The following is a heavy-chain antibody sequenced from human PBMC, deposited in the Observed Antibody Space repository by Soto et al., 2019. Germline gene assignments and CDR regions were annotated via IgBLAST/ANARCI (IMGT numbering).Heavy chain of an antibody. CDR2: ISSSSSYI. CDR1: WGTSVGYG. J-gene: IGHJ3*02. D-gene: IGHD3-22*01. Sequence: SLWWRVSWGTSVGYGGSWIIQAPGKGLEWVSSISSSSSYIYYADSVKGRFTISRDNAKNSLYLQMNSLRAEDTAVYYCARSGWLLTGFDIQRKGT. V-gene: IGHV3-21*01. CDR3: ARSGWLLTGFDI.